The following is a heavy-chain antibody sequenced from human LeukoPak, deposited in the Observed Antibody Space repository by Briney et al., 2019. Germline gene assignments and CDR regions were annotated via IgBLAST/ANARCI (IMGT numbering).Heavy chain of an antibody. Sequence: SETLSLTCTVSGYSISSGYYWGWIRQPPGKGLEWIGTVSHSGTTNYNPSLKSRLTISVDTSKNQFSLKLSSVTAADTAVYYCARDSYYYGSGSYPPDHWGQGTLVTVSS. V-gene: IGHV4-38-2*02. CDR2: VSHSGTT. CDR1: GYSISSGYY. D-gene: IGHD3-10*01. CDR3: ARDSYYYGSGSYPPDH. J-gene: IGHJ4*02.